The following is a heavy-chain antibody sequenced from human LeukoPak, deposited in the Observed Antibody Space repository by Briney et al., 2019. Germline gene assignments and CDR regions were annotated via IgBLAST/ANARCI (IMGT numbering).Heavy chain of an antibody. D-gene: IGHD6-19*01. Sequence: GRSLRLSCAASGFTFRNYGMHWVRQAPGKGLEWVAVISYDGSNKYYADSVKGRFTISRDNSKNTLYLQMNSLRAEDTAVYYCARDRIAVAAPAEYFQHWGQGTLVTVSS. CDR1: GFTFRNYG. CDR3: ARDRIAVAAPAEYFQH. CDR2: ISYDGSNK. J-gene: IGHJ1*01. V-gene: IGHV3-30*19.